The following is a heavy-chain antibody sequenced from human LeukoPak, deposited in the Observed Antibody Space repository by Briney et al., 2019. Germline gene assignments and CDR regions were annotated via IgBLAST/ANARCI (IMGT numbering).Heavy chain of an antibody. V-gene: IGHV3-7*01. Sequence: GGSLRLSCAASGITFSSYWMSWFRQAPGKGLEWVANIKQDGSEKYYVDSVKGRFTISRDNAKNSLYLQMNSLRAEDTAVYYCARAYYLSRYYFDYWGQGTLVTVYS. J-gene: IGHJ4*02. CDR1: GITFSSYW. CDR2: IKQDGSEK. CDR3: ARAYYLSRYYFDY. D-gene: IGHD3-16*01.